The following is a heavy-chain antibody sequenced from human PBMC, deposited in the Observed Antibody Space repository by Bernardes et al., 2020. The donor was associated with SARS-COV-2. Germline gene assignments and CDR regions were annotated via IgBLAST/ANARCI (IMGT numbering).Heavy chain of an antibody. CDR2: IYVGDSDT. V-gene: IGHV5-51*01. CDR3: ARSLTVASTVGGPDY. CDR1: GYSFATYW. D-gene: IGHD6-19*01. Sequence: GESLKISCKGFGYSFATYWIAWVRQMPGKGLEWMGIIYVGDSDTTYSPSFQGQVTISADKSISTAFLQWSSLKASDTAMYYCARSLTVASTVGGPDYWGQGTLVTVSS. J-gene: IGHJ4*02.